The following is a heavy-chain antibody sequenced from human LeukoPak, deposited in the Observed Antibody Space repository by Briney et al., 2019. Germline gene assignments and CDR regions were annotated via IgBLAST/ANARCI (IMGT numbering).Heavy chain of an antibody. J-gene: IGHJ4*02. Sequence: GASVKVSCKASGYTFTSCYMHWVRQAPGQGLEWMGIINPSGGSTSYAQRFQGRVTMTRETSTSTVYMELSNLKSDDTAVYYCARDVASSGYYWDWSQGTLVTVSS. D-gene: IGHD3-22*01. CDR2: INPSGGST. CDR1: GYTFTSCY. V-gene: IGHV1-46*01. CDR3: ARDVASSGYYWD.